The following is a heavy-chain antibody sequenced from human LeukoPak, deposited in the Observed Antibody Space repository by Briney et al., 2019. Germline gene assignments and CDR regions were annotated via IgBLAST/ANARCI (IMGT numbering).Heavy chain of an antibody. V-gene: IGHV3-30*18. CDR3: AKGRYYDSSAYYSLDYFDY. D-gene: IGHD3-22*01. J-gene: IGHJ4*02. CDR2: ISYDGSNK. CDR1: GFTFSNYG. Sequence: PGGSLRLSCAASGFTFSNYGMHWGRQAPGKGLEWVAVISYDGSNKYYADSVKGRFTISRDNSKNTLYLQMNSLRAEDTAVYYCAKGRYYDSSAYYSLDYFDYWGQGTLVTVSS.